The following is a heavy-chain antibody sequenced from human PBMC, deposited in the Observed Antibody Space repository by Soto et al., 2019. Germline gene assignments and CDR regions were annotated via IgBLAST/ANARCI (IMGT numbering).Heavy chain of an antibody. CDR2: INPNSGGT. V-gene: IGHV1-2*02. CDR3: ARDLAVVVAATPPLGMDV. J-gene: IGHJ6*02. CDR1: GYTFTGYY. Sequence: ASVKVSCKASGYTFTGYYMHWVRQAPGQGLEWMGWINPNSGGTNYAQKFQGRVTMTRDTSISTAYMELSRLRSDDTAVYYCARDLAVVVAATPPLGMDVWGQGTTVTVSS. D-gene: IGHD2-15*01.